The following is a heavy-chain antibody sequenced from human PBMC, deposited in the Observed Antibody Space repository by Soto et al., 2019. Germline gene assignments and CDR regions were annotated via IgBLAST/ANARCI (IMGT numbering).Heavy chain of an antibody. D-gene: IGHD2-8*01. CDR1: GFTFSSYG. V-gene: IGHV3-33*01. Sequence: QVQLVESGGGVVQPGRSLRLSCAASGFTFSSYGMHWVRQAPGKGLEWVAVIWYDGSNKYYADSVKGRFTISRDNSKNSMYVQMNSMRREDRAVYYFARDPNMVPRQTLSPHFDYWGQGTMVTASS. CDR2: IWYDGSNK. J-gene: IGHJ4*02. CDR3: ARDPNMVPRQTLSPHFDY.